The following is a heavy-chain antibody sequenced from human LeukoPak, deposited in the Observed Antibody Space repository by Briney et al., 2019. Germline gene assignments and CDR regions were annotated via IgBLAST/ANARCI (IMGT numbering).Heavy chain of an antibody. Sequence: SETLSLTCSVSGISVNSTYFWGWIRQAPGKGLEWIGRIYHTGTTDYNPSLKSRVTISIDTSKNQFSLNLRSVSAADTAVYYCTRDDFGIKTDWEDYYYMDVWGKGTTVTVSS. J-gene: IGHJ6*03. CDR2: IYHTGTT. CDR1: GISVNSTYF. CDR3: TRDDFGIKTDWEDYYYMDV. V-gene: IGHV4-38-2*02. D-gene: IGHD3-3*01.